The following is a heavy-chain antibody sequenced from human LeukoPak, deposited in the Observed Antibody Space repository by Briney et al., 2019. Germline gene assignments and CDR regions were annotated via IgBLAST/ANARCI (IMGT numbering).Heavy chain of an antibody. V-gene: IGHV4-61*02. J-gene: IGHJ4*02. D-gene: IGHD1-1*01. CDR1: GGSISSGSYY. CDR3: ARDGTTGTFDY. Sequence: SQTLSLTCTVSGGSISSGSYYWSWIRQPAGKGLEWIGRIYTSGSTNYNPSLKSRVTISVDTSKNQFSLKLSSVTAADTAVYYCARDGTTGTFDYWGQGTLVTVSS. CDR2: IYTSGST.